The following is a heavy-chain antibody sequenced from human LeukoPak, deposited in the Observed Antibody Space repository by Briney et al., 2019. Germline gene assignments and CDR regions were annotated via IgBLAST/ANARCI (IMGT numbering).Heavy chain of an antibody. CDR2: ISAYNGNT. CDR1: GGTFCSYA. D-gene: IGHD2-15*01. J-gene: IGHJ4*02. V-gene: IGHV1-18*01. Sequence: GASVKVSCKASGGTFCSYAISWVRQAPGQGLEWMGWISAYNGNTNYAQKLQGRVTMTTDTSTSTAYMELRSLRSDDTAVYYCARELYSRGFDYWGQGTLVTVSS. CDR3: ARELYSRGFDY.